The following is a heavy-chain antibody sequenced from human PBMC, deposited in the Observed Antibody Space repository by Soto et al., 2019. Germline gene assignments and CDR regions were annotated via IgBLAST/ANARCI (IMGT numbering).Heavy chain of an antibody. Sequence: SENLSATSTVSGGSISSGGSFWSWVRQHPGKGLEWIGNIYYSGRTYYNPSLKSRVTISVDTSKNQFSLNLSSVTAADTAVYYCARFAKEENPKVGSWYYFDYWGQGTRVT. CDR3: ARFAKEENPKVGSWYYFDY. CDR1: GGSISSGGSF. D-gene: IGHD6-13*01. V-gene: IGHV4-31*03. J-gene: IGHJ4*02. CDR2: IYYSGRT.